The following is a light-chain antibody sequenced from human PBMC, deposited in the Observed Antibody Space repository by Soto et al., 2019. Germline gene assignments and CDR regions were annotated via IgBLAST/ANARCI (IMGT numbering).Light chain of an antibody. V-gene: IGLV2-14*01. CDR1: SSDIGVYDY. CDR3: TSYASGSSHVV. CDR2: DVN. J-gene: IGLJ2*01. Sequence: QSALTQPASVSGSPGQSITLSCTGTSSDIGVYDYVSWYQRHPGKAPKLIIYDVNNRPSGVSNRFSGSKSGNTASLTIAGLQAEDEADYYCTSYASGSSHVVFGGGTKVTVL.